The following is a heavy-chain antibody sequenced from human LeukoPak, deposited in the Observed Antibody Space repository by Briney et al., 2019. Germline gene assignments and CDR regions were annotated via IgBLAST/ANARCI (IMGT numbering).Heavy chain of an antibody. V-gene: IGHV3-48*03. J-gene: IGHJ4*02. CDR1: GFTFSSYE. CDR2: ISSSGSTI. D-gene: IGHD6-19*01. CDR3: PRGSSGPDY. Sequence: PGGSLRLSCAASGFTFSSYEMNWVRQAPGKGLEWVSYISSSGSTIYYADSVKGRFTISRDNLKNTLHLQMNSLRAEDTAVYYCPRGSSGPDYWGQGTLVTVSS.